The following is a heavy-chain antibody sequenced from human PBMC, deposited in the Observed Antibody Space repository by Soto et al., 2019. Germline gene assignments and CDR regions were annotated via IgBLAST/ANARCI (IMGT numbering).Heavy chain of an antibody. Sequence: GGSLRLSCAASRFTFSNYGMHWVRQTPGKGLEWVAVISYDGSNKYYADSVKGRFTISRDNSKNTLYLQMNSLRAEDTAVYYCVKGGYHYFDYWGQGTLLTVSS. CDR3: VKGGYHYFDY. CDR1: RFTFSNYG. D-gene: IGHD5-12*01. V-gene: IGHV3-30*18. J-gene: IGHJ4*02. CDR2: ISYDGSNK.